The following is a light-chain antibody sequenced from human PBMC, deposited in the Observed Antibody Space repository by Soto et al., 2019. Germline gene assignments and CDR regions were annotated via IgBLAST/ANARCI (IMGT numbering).Light chain of an antibody. CDR2: GAS. Sequence: EIVMTQSPATLSVSPGERATLSCRASQSVSSNLAWYQQKPGQAPRLLIYGASTRATGIPARFSGSGSGTEFTLTISSLQSEDFAVYYCQQYNNWPELTFGGGTKVEFK. J-gene: IGKJ4*01. CDR1: QSVSSN. V-gene: IGKV3-15*01. CDR3: QQYNNWPELT.